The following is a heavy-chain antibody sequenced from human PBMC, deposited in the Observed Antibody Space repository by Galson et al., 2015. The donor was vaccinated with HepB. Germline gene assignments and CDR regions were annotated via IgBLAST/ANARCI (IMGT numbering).Heavy chain of an antibody. CDR3: AKGYTVRNQFDY. J-gene: IGHJ4*02. D-gene: IGHD4-17*01. Sequence: SLRLSCAASGVTFNSYAMTWVRQAPGKGLEWVSTICGGGSTIYYADSVKGRFTISRDNSKNTLSLQMNSLRAEDTAVYYCAKGYTVRNQFDYWGQGTLVSVSS. V-gene: IGHV3-23*01. CDR2: ICGGGSTI. CDR1: GVTFNSYA.